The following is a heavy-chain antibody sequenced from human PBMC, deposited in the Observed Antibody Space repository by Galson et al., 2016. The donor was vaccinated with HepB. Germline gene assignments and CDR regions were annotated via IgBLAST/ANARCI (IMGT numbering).Heavy chain of an antibody. CDR3: ARSPVWGRPTFSS. V-gene: IGHV6-1*01. CDR1: GDSVSSTGAS. Sequence: CAISGDSVSSTGASWNWIRQSPSRGLEWLGRTYYRSKWYNSYAVSVEGRITINPDTSKNQFSLQLNSVTSEDTAVYYCARSPVWGRPTFSSWGQGTLVTVSS. D-gene: IGHD3-16*01. J-gene: IGHJ5*02. CDR2: TYYRSKWYN.